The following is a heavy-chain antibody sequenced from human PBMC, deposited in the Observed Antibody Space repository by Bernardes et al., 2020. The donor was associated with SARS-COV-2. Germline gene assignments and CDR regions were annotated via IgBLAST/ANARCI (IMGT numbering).Heavy chain of an antibody. CDR3: ARDGKILHHHVVVPAALGPSWFDP. CDR1: GGSISSSSYY. D-gene: IGHD2-2*01. J-gene: IGHJ5*01. V-gene: IGHV4-39*07. Sequence: SETLSLTCTVSGGSISSSSYYWGWIRQPPGKGLEWIGSIYYSGSTYYNPSLKSRVTISVDTSKNQFSLKLSSVTAADTAVYYCARDGKILHHHVVVPAALGPSWFDPWGQGTLVTVSS. CDR2: IYYSGST.